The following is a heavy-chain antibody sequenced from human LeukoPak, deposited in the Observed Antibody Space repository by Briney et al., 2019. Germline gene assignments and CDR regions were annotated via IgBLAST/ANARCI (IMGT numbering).Heavy chain of an antibody. J-gene: IGHJ4*02. V-gene: IGHV1-69*05. CDR3: ARENYYDSSGYFGYFDY. CDR2: IIPIFGTA. D-gene: IGHD3-22*01. CDR1: GGTFSSYA. Sequence: SVKVSCKASGGTFSSYAISWVRQAPGQGLEWMGGIIPIFGTANYAQKFQGRVKITTDESTSTAYMELSSLRSEDTAVYYCARENYYDSSGYFGYFDYWGQGTLVTVSS.